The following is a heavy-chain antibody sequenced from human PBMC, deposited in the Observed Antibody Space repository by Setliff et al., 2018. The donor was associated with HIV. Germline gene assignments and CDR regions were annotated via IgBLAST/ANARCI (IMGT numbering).Heavy chain of an antibody. Sequence: GESLKISCKGFGYNFNTYWIAWVRQVPGKGLEWMGIIYPIDSETKYNPSFQGQVTISADKSISTAYLQWSNLKASDTAMYYCARGATGNLEALDIWGQGTMVT. D-gene: IGHD6-13*01. V-gene: IGHV5-51*01. J-gene: IGHJ3*02. CDR3: ARGATGNLEALDI. CDR2: IYPIDSET. CDR1: GYNFNTYW.